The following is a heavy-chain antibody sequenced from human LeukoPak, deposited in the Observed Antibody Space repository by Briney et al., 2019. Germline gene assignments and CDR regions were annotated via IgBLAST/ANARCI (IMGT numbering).Heavy chain of an antibody. CDR1: GYTFTSYY. D-gene: IGHD6-19*01. J-gene: IGHJ6*02. CDR2: INPSGGST. CDR3: ARGSVAVAGNYYGMDV. V-gene: IGHV1-46*01. Sequence: ASVKVSCKASGYTFTSYYMHWVRQAPGQGLERMGIINPSGGSTSYAQKFQGRVTMTRDTSTSTVYMELSSLRSEDTAVYYCARGSVAVAGNYYGMDVWGQGTTVTVSS.